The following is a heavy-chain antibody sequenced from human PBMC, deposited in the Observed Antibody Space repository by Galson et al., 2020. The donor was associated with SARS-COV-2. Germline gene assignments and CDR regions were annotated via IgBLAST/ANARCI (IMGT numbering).Heavy chain of an antibody. D-gene: IGHD3-3*01. CDR2: VYYSGST. CDR1: GGSISSYY. Sequence: SETLSLTCTVSGGSISSYYWSWIRQPPGKGLEWIGYVYYSGSTTYNPSLKSRVTISVDTSKNQFSLKLNSLTAADTAVYYCASTHYDFWSGPNNWFDPWGQGTLVTVSS. J-gene: IGHJ5*02. V-gene: IGHV4-59*08. CDR3: ASTHYDFWSGPNNWFDP.